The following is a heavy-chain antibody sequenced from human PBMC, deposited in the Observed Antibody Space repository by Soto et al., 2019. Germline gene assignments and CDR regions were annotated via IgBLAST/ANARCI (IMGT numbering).Heavy chain of an antibody. J-gene: IGHJ4*02. D-gene: IGHD2-2*01. CDR3: VKVLARGVGVPRFYFDS. Sequence: GGSLRLSCAASGFTFSNSWMHWVRQVSGKGLEWVSRINADGTSTSYADSVKGRFTISRDNAKNTLYLHVNSLRAEDTAVYYCVKVLARGVGVPRFYFDSWGQGALLTVSS. CDR1: GFTFSNSW. V-gene: IGHV3-74*01. CDR2: INADGTST.